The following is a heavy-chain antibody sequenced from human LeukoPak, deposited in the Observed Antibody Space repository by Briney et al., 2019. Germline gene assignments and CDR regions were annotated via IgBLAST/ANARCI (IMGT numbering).Heavy chain of an antibody. J-gene: IGHJ3*02. CDR1: GGSISSYY. Sequence: SETLSLTCTVSGGSISSYYWSWIRQPAGKGLEWIGRIYTSGSTNYNPSLKSRVTIPVDTSKNQFSLKLSSVTAADTAVYYCARDGYDFWSGYYNHDAFDIWGQGTMVTVSS. V-gene: IGHV4-4*07. CDR3: ARDGYDFWSGYYNHDAFDI. CDR2: IYTSGST. D-gene: IGHD3-3*01.